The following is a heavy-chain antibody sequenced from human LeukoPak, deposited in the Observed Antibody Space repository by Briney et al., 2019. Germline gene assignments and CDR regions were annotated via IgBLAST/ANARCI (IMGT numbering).Heavy chain of an antibody. CDR3: ARLIGSKISKITMVRGVRRNWFDP. CDR2: INHSGST. J-gene: IGHJ5*02. V-gene: IGHV4-34*01. Sequence: SETLSLTCAVYGGSFSGYYWSWIRQPPGKGLEWIGEINHSGSTNYNPSLKSRVTISVDTSKNQFSLKLSSVTAADTAVYYCARLIGSKISKITMVRGVRRNWFDPWGQGTLVTVSS. D-gene: IGHD3-10*01. CDR1: GGSFSGYY.